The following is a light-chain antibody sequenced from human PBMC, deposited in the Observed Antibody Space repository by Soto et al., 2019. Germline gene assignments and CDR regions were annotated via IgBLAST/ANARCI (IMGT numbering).Light chain of an antibody. CDR3: TSYAGSNIWV. CDR1: SSDVGAYNY. Sequence: QSVLTQPPSAXGXXXXXXXXSCTGTSSDVGAYNYVSWYQQYPGKAPKLMIYEVTKRPSGVPDRFSGSKSGKTASLTVSGLQPEDEADYHCTSYAGSNIWVFGGGTKVTVL. J-gene: IGLJ3*02. CDR2: EVT. V-gene: IGLV2-8*01.